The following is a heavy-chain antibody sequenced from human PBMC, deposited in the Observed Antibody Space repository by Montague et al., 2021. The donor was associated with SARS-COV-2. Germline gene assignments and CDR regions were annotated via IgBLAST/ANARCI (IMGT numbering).Heavy chain of an antibody. CDR2: IFVGAST. V-gene: IGHV4-4*07. Sequence: SETLSLTCSVSGGSISGYYWSWVRQAAGKRLEWIGRIFVGASTDXNPSLMSRFSLSGDKSKNQFSLKVTSVTAADTAIYYCAREMEPEGRWLDTWGHGMLVTVSS. CDR1: GGSISGYY. D-gene: IGHD1-14*01. J-gene: IGHJ5*01. CDR3: AREMEPEGRWLDT.